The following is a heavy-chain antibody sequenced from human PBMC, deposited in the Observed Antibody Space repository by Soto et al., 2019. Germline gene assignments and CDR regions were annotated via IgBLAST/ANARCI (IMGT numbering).Heavy chain of an antibody. Sequence: QVQLQESGPGLVKPSETLSLSCTVSGGSISSYHWSWIRQTPGKGLEWIGYVHYSWGSNYNPSLKRRVAISLDTSKSQFSLKLTSVTATDTAVYDCARQGFGALQGLVDVWGQGTTVTVSS. J-gene: IGHJ6*02. V-gene: IGHV4-59*08. CDR3: ARQGFGALQGLVDV. CDR1: GGSISSYH. D-gene: IGHD3-10*01. CDR2: VHYSWGS.